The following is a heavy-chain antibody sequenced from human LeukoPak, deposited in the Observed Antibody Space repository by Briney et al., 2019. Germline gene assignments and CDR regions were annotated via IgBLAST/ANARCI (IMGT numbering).Heavy chain of an antibody. J-gene: IGHJ4*02. V-gene: IGHV3-23*01. Sequence: QAGGSLRLSCAASGFTFSSYAMGWVRQAPGKGLEWVSAISGSGGSTYYADSVKGRFTISRDSSKNTLYLQMNSLRAEDTAVYYCAKGPGAFDYWGQGTLVTVSS. D-gene: IGHD1-14*01. CDR3: AKGPGAFDY. CDR2: ISGSGGST. CDR1: GFTFSSYA.